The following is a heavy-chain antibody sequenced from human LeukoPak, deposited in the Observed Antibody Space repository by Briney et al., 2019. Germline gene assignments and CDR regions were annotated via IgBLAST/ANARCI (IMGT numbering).Heavy chain of an antibody. CDR3: AKEGFYSSSWYGYYYYYMDV. V-gene: IGHV3-21*01. D-gene: IGHD6-13*01. Sequence: PGGSLRLSCAASGFTFSSYSMNWVRQAPGKGLEWVSSISSSSSYIYYADSVKGRFTISRDNSKNTLYLQMNSLRAEDTAVYYCAKEGFYSSSWYGYYYYYMDVWGKGTTVTISS. CDR2: ISSSSSYI. J-gene: IGHJ6*03. CDR1: GFTFSSYS.